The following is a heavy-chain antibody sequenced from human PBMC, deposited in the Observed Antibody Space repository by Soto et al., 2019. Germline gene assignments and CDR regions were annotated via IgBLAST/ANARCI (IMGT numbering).Heavy chain of an antibody. CDR2: IYYRGNT. J-gene: IGHJ4*02. V-gene: IGHV4-59*08. CDR3: ARHPGYYYVLTGYSTYYFDY. D-gene: IGHD3-9*01. CDR1: SGSISTYY. Sequence: QVQLQESGPGLVKPSETLSLTCTVSSGSISTYYWSWIRQPPGKGLEWIGYIYYRGNTNYNPSFKSRVTISLDTSKNQFSLRLSSVTAADTAVYYCARHPGYYYVLTGYSTYYFDYWGQGTLVTVSS.